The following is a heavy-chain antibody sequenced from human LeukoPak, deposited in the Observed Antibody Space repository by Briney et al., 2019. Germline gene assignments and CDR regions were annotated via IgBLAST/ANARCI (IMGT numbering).Heavy chain of an antibody. Sequence: SVKVSCKASGGTFSSYAISWVRQAPGQGLEWMGRIIPILGIANYAQKFQGRVTITADKSTSTAYMELSSLRSEDTAVYYCARRLECGGDCYSPFDYWGQGTLVTVSS. CDR1: GGTFSSYA. CDR2: IIPILGIA. D-gene: IGHD2-21*02. J-gene: IGHJ4*02. V-gene: IGHV1-69*04. CDR3: ARRLECGGDCYSPFDY.